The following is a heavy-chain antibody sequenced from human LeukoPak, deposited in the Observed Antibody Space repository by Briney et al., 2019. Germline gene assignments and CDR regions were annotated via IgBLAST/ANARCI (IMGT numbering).Heavy chain of an antibody. Sequence: GPPRKIPSKVSDYSLTSYWSGWLRQLPGKGLDWMGNIYPGDSNPSYRPPVQGQVTISADKSISTTYLQWSRLKASDTAMYCDARRYCSAGSCYDYWGQGTLVTVSS. CDR1: DYSLTSYW. CDR3: ARRYCSAGSCYDY. J-gene: IGHJ4*02. D-gene: IGHD2-15*01. V-gene: IGHV5-51*01. CDR2: IYPGDSNP.